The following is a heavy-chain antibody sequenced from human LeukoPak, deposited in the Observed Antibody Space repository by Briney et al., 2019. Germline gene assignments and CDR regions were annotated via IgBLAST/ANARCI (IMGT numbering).Heavy chain of an antibody. V-gene: IGHV3-30*02. D-gene: IGHD2-15*01. CDR3: AKDLRLRRYCSGGSCPLDY. J-gene: IGHJ4*02. Sequence: LTGGSLRLSCAASGFTFSSFGMHWVRQAPGQGLEWVAFIRYDGTNKYYADSVKGRFTISRDNSKNTLYLQMNSLRAEDTAVYYCAKDLRLRRYCSGGSCPLDYWGQGTLVTVSS. CDR1: GFTFSSFG. CDR2: IRYDGTNK.